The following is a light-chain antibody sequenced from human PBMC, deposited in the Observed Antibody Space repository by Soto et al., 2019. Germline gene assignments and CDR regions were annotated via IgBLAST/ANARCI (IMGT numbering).Light chain of an antibody. CDR3: QQSYTTLFT. CDR1: QSISSY. J-gene: IGKJ3*01. CDR2: AAS. Sequence: DIQVTQSPSSLSASVGDTVTITCRTSQSISSYLSLYQQKPGKAPKLLMYAASTLQSGVPSRFSGSGSETDFTLTISGLQPEDLATYYCQQSYTTLFTFGPGTKVDIK. V-gene: IGKV1-39*01.